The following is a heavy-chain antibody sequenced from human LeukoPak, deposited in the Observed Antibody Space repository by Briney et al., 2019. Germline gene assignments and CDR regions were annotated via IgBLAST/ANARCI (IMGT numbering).Heavy chain of an antibody. CDR1: GFTFSNAW. CDR2: IKSKTGGGTT. J-gene: IGHJ4*02. CDR3: TPHLKWELLPK. V-gene: IGHV3-15*01. Sequence: SGGFLRLSCAASGFTFSNAWMSWVRQAPGKGLEWVGRIKSKTGGGTTDYAAPVKCRFTIARDDSKNTLYLQMNSLETEDTAVYYCTPHLKWELLPKGGQGTLVTVSS. D-gene: IGHD1-26*01.